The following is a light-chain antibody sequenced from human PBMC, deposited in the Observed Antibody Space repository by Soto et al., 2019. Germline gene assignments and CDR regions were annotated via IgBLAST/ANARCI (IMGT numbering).Light chain of an antibody. J-gene: IGKJ4*01. V-gene: IGKV3-20*01. Sequence: EIVLTQSPGTLSLSPGERATLSCRASQYVSTSYLAWYQQRPGQAPRLLIYAASSRATGIPDRFSGSGSGTDFTLTISRLEPEDFAVYYCQQYGSSRFGGGTKVDIK. CDR2: AAS. CDR3: QQYGSSR. CDR1: QYVSTSY.